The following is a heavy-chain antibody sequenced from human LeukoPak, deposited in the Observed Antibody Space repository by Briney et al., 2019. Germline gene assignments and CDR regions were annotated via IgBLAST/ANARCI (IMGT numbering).Heavy chain of an antibody. CDR3: ARPYSSGWYGDFDY. CDR1: GGSISSSSYY. V-gene: IGHV4-39*01. CDR2: IYYSGGT. J-gene: IGHJ4*02. Sequence: SETLSLTCTVSGGSISSSSYYWGWIRQPPGKGLEWIGSIYYSGGTYYNPSLKSRVTISVDTSKNQFSLKLSSVTAADTAVYYCARPYSSGWYGDFDYWGQGTVVTVSS. D-gene: IGHD6-19*01.